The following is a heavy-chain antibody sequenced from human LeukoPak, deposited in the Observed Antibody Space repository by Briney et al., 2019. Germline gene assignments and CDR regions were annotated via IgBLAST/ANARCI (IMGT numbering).Heavy chain of an antibody. D-gene: IGHD2-21*02. J-gene: IGHJ1*01. Sequence: SETLSLTCTVSGASITSYDWSWIRQPPGKALEWIGYIYYSGSTNYNPSLKSRVTISVDTSKKQFSLKLRSVTAADTAVYYCASEVVTSIEYFQHWGQGTLVTVSS. CDR1: GASITSYD. CDR2: IYYSGST. CDR3: ASEVVTSIEYFQH. V-gene: IGHV4-59*01.